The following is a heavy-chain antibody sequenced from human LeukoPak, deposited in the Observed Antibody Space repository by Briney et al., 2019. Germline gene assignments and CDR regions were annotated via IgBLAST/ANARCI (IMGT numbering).Heavy chain of an antibody. CDR1: GFTFSNAW. D-gene: IGHD6-19*01. CDR2: IKSKTDGGTT. J-gene: IGHJ3*02. CDR3: TTEQIGSSSGWYLPGDVFDI. V-gene: IGHV3-15*01. Sequence: PGGSLRLSCAASGFTFSNAWMSWVRQAPGKGLEWVGRIKSKTDGGTTDYAAPVKGRFTISRDDSKNTLYLQMNSLKTEDTAVYYCTTEQIGSSSGWYLPGDVFDIWGQGTMVTVSS.